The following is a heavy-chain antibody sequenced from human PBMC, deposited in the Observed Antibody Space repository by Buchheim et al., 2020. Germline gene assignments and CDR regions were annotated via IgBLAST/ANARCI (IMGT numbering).Heavy chain of an antibody. CDR1: GFTFSSYG. D-gene: IGHD2-15*01. J-gene: IGHJ3*02. Sequence: DVQLVESGGGLVQPGGSLRLSCAASGFTFSSYGTTWVRQSPGKGLEWVSGISGSGDITYYADSVKGRFTLSRDNPKNTMFLQMNSLRAEDTAVYYCARRRVVIAAGGAFDIWGQGT. CDR3: ARRRVVIAAGGAFDI. V-gene: IGHV3-23*04. CDR2: ISGSGDIT.